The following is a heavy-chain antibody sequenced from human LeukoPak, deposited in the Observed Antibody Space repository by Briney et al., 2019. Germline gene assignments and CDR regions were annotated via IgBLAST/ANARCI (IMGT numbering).Heavy chain of an antibody. V-gene: IGHV4-34*01. Sequence: PSETLSLTCTVSGGSISSYYWSWIRQPPGKGLEWIGEINHSGSTNYNPSLKSRVTISVDTSKNQFSLKLSSVTAADTAVYYCARFSSFGGGDSWGQGTLVTVSS. CDR1: GGSISSYY. D-gene: IGHD2-21*02. J-gene: IGHJ4*02. CDR3: ARFSSFGGGDS. CDR2: INHSGST.